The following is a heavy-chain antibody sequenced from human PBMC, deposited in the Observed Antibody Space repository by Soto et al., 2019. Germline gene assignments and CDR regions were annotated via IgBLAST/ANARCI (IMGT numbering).Heavy chain of an antibody. D-gene: IGHD3-10*01. V-gene: IGHV4-59*01. CDR1: GGSISSYY. CDR2: IYYSGST. J-gene: IGHJ6*02. Sequence: SETLSLTCTVSGGSISSYYWSWIRQPPGKGLEWIVYIYYSGSTNYNPSLKSRVTISVDTSKNQFSLKLSSVTAADTAVYYCAREVGLRKRVDYYYGMDVWGQGTTVTVSS. CDR3: AREVGLRKRVDYYYGMDV.